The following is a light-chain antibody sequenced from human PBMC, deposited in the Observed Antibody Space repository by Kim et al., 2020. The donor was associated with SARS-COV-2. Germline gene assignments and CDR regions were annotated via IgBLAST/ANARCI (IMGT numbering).Light chain of an antibody. CDR3: NSRDSSGNHLV. CDR1: SLRSYY. V-gene: IGLV3-19*01. Sequence: SSALTQAPAVSVALGQTVRITCQGDSLRSYYASWYLQKPGQAPLLVIFGQHNRPSGIPDRFSGSSSGDTASLIITGAQAEDEADYYCNSRDSSGNHLVFGGGTQLTVL. J-gene: IGLJ3*02. CDR2: GQH.